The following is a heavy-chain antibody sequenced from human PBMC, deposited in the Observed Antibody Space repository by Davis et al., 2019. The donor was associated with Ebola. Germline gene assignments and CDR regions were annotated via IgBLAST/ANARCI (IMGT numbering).Heavy chain of an antibody. CDR2: IRSKAYGGTT. Sequence: GESLKISCTASGFTFGDYAMSWVRQAPGKGLEWVAFIRSKAYGGTTEYAASVKGRFTISRDDSKSIVFLQMNSLKTDDTAVYYCTRDLKQPPPSYYYGMDVWGQGTTVTVSS. J-gene: IGHJ6*02. CDR3: TRDLKQPPPSYYYGMDV. V-gene: IGHV3-49*04. CDR1: GFTFGDYA. D-gene: IGHD6-13*01.